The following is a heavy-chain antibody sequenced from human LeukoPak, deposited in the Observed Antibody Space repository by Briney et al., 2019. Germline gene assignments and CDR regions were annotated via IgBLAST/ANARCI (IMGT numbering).Heavy chain of an antibody. CDR1: GGSISSSSYY. CDR3: ARFKAGAQQLVT. D-gene: IGHD6-13*01. V-gene: IGHV4-39*01. CDR2: IYYSGST. Sequence: PSETLSLTCTVSGGSISSSSYYWGWIRQPPGKGLEWIGSIYYSGSTYYNPSLKSRVTISVDTSKNQFSLKLSSVTAADTAAYYCARFKAGAQQLVTWGQGTLVTVSS. J-gene: IGHJ5*02.